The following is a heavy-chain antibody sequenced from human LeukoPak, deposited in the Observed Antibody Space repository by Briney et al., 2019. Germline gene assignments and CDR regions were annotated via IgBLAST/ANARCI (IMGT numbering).Heavy chain of an antibody. Sequence: GGSLRLSCAASGFTFSSYSMNWVRQAPGKGLEWDSYISSSSSTIYYADSVKGRFTISRDNAKNSLYLQMNSLRAEDTAVYYCARDPGSYPYYYYYYMDVWGKGTTVTVSS. CDR2: ISSSSSTI. D-gene: IGHD1-26*01. V-gene: IGHV3-48*04. J-gene: IGHJ6*03. CDR3: ARDPGSYPYYYYYYMDV. CDR1: GFTFSSYS.